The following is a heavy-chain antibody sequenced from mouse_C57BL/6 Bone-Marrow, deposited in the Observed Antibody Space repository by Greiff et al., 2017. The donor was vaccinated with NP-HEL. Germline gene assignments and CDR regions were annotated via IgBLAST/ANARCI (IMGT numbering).Heavy chain of an antibody. CDR1: GYTFTSYW. CDR3: ARSTWFAY. V-gene: IGHV1-50*01. CDR2: IDPSDSYT. Sequence: VKLQQPGAELVKPGASVKLSCKASGYTFTSYWMQWVKQRPGQGLEWIGEIDPSDSYTNYNQKFKGKATLTVDTSSSTAYMQLSSLTSEDSAVYYCARSTWFAYWGQGTLVTVSA. J-gene: IGHJ3*01.